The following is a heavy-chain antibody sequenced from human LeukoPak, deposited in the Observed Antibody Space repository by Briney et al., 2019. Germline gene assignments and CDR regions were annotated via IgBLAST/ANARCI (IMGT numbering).Heavy chain of an antibody. CDR3: ARRVVVPAAYYYYGMDV. V-gene: IGHV4-31*11. CDR1: GGSFSGYY. J-gene: IGHJ6*02. D-gene: IGHD2-2*01. CDR2: IYYSGST. Sequence: PSETLSLTCAVYGGSFSGYYWSWIRQHPGKGLEWIGYIYYSGSTYYNPSLKSRVTISVDTSKNQFSLKLSSVTAADTAVYYCARRVVVPAAYYYYGMDVWGQGTTVTVSS.